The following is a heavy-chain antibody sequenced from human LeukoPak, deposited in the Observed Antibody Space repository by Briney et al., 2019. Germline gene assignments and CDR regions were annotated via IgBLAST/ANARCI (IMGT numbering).Heavy chain of an antibody. D-gene: IGHD2-15*01. J-gene: IGHJ4*02. CDR2: TYYSGST. Sequence: SETLSLTCTVSGGSISSGGYYWSWIRQHPGKGLEWIGYTYYSGSTYYNPSLKSRVTISVDTSKNQFSLKLSSVTAADTAVYYCARETHCSGGSCYPGGFDYWGQGTLVTVSP. CDR1: GGSISSGGYY. V-gene: IGHV4-31*03. CDR3: ARETHCSGGSCYPGGFDY.